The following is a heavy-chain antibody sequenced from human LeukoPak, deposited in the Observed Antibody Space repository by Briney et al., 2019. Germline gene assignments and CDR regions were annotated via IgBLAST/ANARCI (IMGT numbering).Heavy chain of an antibody. CDR3: ARGVPYDSWSGPHYSDY. Sequence: GGSLRLSCAASRFTLSTYWMSWVRQAPGKGLEWVAHIKQDGSQEYYVDSVKGRFTISRDSAKNSLYLQMNSLRDEDTAVYYCARGVPYDSWSGPHYSDYWGQGTLVTVSS. D-gene: IGHD3-3*01. CDR2: IKQDGSQE. V-gene: IGHV3-7*01. J-gene: IGHJ4*02. CDR1: RFTLSTYW.